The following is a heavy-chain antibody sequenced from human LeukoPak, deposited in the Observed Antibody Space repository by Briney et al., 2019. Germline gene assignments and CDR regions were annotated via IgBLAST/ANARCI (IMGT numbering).Heavy chain of an antibody. CDR1: GFTFSNYG. D-gene: IGHD3-10*01. Sequence: GGSLRLSCAASGFTFSNYGMNWVRQAPGKGLEWVSAISGNGGSTYYADSVKGRFAISRNTSKNTLYLQMNVLTAEDTAVYYWAKVGPSLVGGVIRGGARYYYNYMDVWGKGTTVTISS. J-gene: IGHJ6*03. CDR3: AKVGPSLVGGVIRGGARYYYNYMDV. CDR2: ISGNGGST. V-gene: IGHV3-23*01.